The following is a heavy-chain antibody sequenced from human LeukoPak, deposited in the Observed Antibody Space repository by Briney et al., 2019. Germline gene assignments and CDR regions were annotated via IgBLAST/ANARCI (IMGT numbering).Heavy chain of an antibody. D-gene: IGHD1-26*01. CDR2: MNPNSGNT. CDR3: ARHLLWEPTGAFDI. V-gene: IGHV1-8*01. CDR1: GYTFTSYD. J-gene: IGHJ3*02. Sequence: GASVKVSCKASGYTFTSYDINWVRQATGQGLEWMGWMNPNSGNTGYAQKFQGRVTMTRNTSISTAYMELSSLRAEDTAVYYCARHLLWEPTGAFDIWGQGTMVTVSS.